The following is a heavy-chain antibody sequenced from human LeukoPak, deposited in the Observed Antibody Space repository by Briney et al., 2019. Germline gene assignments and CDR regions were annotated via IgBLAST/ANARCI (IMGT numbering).Heavy chain of an antibody. CDR3: AKSLYPDAFDI. J-gene: IGHJ3*02. CDR1: GFTFRSHD. V-gene: IGHV3-30*02. D-gene: IGHD2-8*01. CDR2: VRFDGSDK. Sequence: GGSLRLSCAASGFTFRSHDMHWVRQAPGKGLEWVTSVRFDGSDKKYADSVKGRFTISRDNSKNTLSLQMISLRTEDTAMYHCAKSLYPDAFDIWGPGTMVTVS.